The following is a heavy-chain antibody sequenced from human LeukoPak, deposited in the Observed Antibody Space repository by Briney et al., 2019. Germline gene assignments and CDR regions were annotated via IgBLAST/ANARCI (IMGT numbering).Heavy chain of an antibody. J-gene: IGHJ4*02. Sequence: PVKVSCKASGGTFSSYAISWVRQAPGQGLEWMGGIIPIFGTANYAQKFQGRVTITTDESTSTAYMELSSLRSEDTAVYYCARGPIFGVKGAYFDYWGQGTLVTVSS. CDR3: ARGPIFGVKGAYFDY. CDR1: GGTFSSYA. V-gene: IGHV1-69*05. CDR2: IIPIFGTA. D-gene: IGHD3-3*01.